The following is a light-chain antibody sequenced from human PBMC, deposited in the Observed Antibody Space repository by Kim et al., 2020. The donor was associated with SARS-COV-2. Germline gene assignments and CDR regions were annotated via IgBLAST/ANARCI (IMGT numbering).Light chain of an antibody. CDR2: YDS. CDR3: QVWDTDTDDYV. CDR1: NIGGHS. V-gene: IGLV3-21*01. Sequence: APGPTAMITCGGNNIGGHSVHWYQQKPGQAPVLVIYYDSDRPSGIPERFSGSEAATTATLTISRVEAGDEADYYCQVWDTDTDDYVFGTGTKVTVL. J-gene: IGLJ1*01.